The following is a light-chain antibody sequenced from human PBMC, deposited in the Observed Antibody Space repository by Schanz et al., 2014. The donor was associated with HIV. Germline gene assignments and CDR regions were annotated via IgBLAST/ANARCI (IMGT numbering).Light chain of an antibody. CDR3: SSYVSGSTYV. CDR1: SAGVGGSNP. CDR2: DVT. Sequence: QSALTQPASVSGSPGQSITISCTGTSAGVGGSNPASWFQQNPGKAPRLLIYDVTNRPSGVSHRFSGSKSGHTASLTISGLQVEDEAEYYCSSYVSGSTYVFGTGTKLTVL. J-gene: IGLJ1*01. V-gene: IGLV2-14*03.